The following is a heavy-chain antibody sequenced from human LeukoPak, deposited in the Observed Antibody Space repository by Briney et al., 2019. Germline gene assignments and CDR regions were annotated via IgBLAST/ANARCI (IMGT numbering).Heavy chain of an antibody. D-gene: IGHD6-13*01. Sequence: AGGSLRLSCAASGFTFSSYAMSWVRQAPGKGLEWVSAISGGGGSTYYADSVKGRFTISRDNSKNTLYLQMNSLRAEDTAVYYCAKTGTPWYYFDYWGQGTLVTVSS. V-gene: IGHV3-23*01. CDR3: AKTGTPWYYFDY. J-gene: IGHJ4*02. CDR1: GFTFSSYA. CDR2: ISGGGGST.